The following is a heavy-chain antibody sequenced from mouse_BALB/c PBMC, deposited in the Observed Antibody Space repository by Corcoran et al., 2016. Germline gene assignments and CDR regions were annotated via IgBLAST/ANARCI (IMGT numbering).Heavy chain of an antibody. D-gene: IGHD1-1*02. V-gene: IGHV1S136*01. CDR3: ARYGRVLAMDY. J-gene: IGHJ4*01. Sequence: EVQLQQSGPELVKPGASVKMSCKASGYTFTSYVMHWVKQQPGQGLEWIGYINPYNDGTKYNEKFKGKATLTSDKSSSTAYMELSSLTSEDSAVYYCARYGRVLAMDYWGQGTSVTVSS. CDR2: INPYNDGT. CDR1: GYTFTSYV.